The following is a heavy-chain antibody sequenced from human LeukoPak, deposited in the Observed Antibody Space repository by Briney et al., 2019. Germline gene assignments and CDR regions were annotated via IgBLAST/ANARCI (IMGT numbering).Heavy chain of an antibody. CDR2: INSDGSST. CDR1: GFTFSSSW. V-gene: IGHV3-74*01. CDR3: AKGKWFGELLNTNDAFDI. Sequence: GGSLRLSCAASGFTFSSSWMHWVRQVPGKGLLWVSRINSDGSSTSYADSVKGRFTISRDNAKNTLYLQMNSLRAEDTALYYCAKGKWFGELLNTNDAFDIWGQGTMVTVSS. D-gene: IGHD3-10*01. J-gene: IGHJ3*02.